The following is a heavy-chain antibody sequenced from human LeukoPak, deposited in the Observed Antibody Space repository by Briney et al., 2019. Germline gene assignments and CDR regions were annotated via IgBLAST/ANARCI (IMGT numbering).Heavy chain of an antibody. D-gene: IGHD5-18*01. CDR3: ARVRGQLWPPDY. CDR1: GGSVKKYY. V-gene: IGHV4-59*02. CDR2: MYHGGSA. J-gene: IGHJ4*02. Sequence: PSETLSLTCSVPGGSVKKYYWSWIRQPPGKALEWIGYMYHGGSAHYSPSLQSRVTISNDTSRNQISLKVASVTAADTATYFCARVRGQLWPPDYWGQGTQVIVAS.